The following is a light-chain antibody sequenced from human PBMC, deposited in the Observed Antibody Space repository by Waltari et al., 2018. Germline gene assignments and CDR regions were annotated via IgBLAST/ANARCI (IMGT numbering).Light chain of an antibody. V-gene: IGKV1-33*01. J-gene: IGKJ4*01. Sequence: DIQMTQSPSSLSASVGDRLTITCQASQDISNYLNWYQQKPGKAPKLLIYDASNLETGVPSRFSGSGSGTDFTFTISSLQPEDIATYYCQQYDNLPRLTFGGGTKVEIK. CDR3: QQYDNLPRLT. CDR1: QDISNY. CDR2: DAS.